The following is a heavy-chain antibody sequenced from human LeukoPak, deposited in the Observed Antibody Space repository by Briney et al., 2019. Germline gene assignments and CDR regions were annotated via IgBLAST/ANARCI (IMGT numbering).Heavy chain of an antibody. V-gene: IGHV4-31*03. J-gene: IGHJ4*02. CDR3: ARHSSYGPLYFDY. Sequence: SETLSLTCTVSGGSISSGGYYWSWIRQHPGKGLEWIGYIYYSGNTYYNPSLKSRVTISVDTSKNQFSLRLSSVTAADTAVYYCARHSSYGPLYFDYWGQGTLVTVSS. D-gene: IGHD5-18*01. CDR2: IYYSGNT. CDR1: GGSISSGGYY.